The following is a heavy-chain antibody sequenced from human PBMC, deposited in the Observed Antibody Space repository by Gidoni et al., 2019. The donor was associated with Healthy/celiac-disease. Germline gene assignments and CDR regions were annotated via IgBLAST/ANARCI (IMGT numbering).Heavy chain of an antibody. V-gene: IGHV3-21*01. D-gene: IGHD6-13*01. CDR1: GFTFSSYS. J-gene: IGHJ5*02. CDR3: ARDIAAAGTGWFDP. CDR2: ISSSSSYI. Sequence: EVQLLESGGGLVKPGGSLRLSCAASGFTFSSYSMNWVRQAPGKGLEWVTSISSSSSYIYYADSVKGRFTISRDNAKNSLYLQMNSLRAEDTAVYYCARDIAAAGTGWFDPWGQGTLVTVSS.